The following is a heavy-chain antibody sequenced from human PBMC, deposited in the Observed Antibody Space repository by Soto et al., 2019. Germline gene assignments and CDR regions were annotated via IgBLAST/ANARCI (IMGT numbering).Heavy chain of an antibody. CDR3: AASYRNYYDSSGYLFDY. J-gene: IGHJ4*02. D-gene: IGHD3-22*01. CDR2: IVVGSGNT. CDR1: GFTFTSSA. Sequence: QMQLVQSGPEVKKPGTSVKVSCKASGFTFTSSAVQWVRQARGQRLEWIGWIVVGSGNTNYAQKFQERVTITRDMSTSTVYMELSSLRSEDTAVYYCAASYRNYYDSSGYLFDYWGQGTLVTVSS. V-gene: IGHV1-58*01.